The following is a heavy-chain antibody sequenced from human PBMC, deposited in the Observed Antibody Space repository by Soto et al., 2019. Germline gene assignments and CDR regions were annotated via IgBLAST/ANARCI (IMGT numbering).Heavy chain of an antibody. J-gene: IGHJ6*02. Sequence: SETLSLTCTVSGGSVSSGSYYWSWIRQPPGKGLEWIGYIYYSGSTNYNPSLKSRVTISVDTSKNQFSLKLSSVTAADTAVYYCARSAEVVITYYYYGMDVWGQGTTVNVS. CDR1: GGSVSSGSYY. V-gene: IGHV4-61*01. D-gene: IGHD3-22*01. CDR3: ARSAEVVITYYYYGMDV. CDR2: IYYSGST.